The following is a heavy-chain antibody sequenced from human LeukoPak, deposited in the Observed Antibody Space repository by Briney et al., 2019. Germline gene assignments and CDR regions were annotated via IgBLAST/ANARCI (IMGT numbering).Heavy chain of an antibody. Sequence: GGSLRLSCAASGFTFSSYAMSWVRQAPGKGLEWVSAISGSGGSTYDADSVKGRFTISRDNSKNTLYLHMNSPRDEDTAVYYCANPADSSSWYYFDYWGQGTLVTVSS. V-gene: IGHV3-23*01. CDR1: GFTFSSYA. CDR2: ISGSGGST. D-gene: IGHD6-13*01. CDR3: ANPADSSSWYYFDY. J-gene: IGHJ4*02.